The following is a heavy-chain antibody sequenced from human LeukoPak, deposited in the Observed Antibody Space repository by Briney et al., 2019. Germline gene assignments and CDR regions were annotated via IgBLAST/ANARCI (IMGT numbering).Heavy chain of an antibody. CDR3: ARGWDIVATSFDY. CDR1: GFTFSSYA. V-gene: IGHV3-30*04. CDR2: ISYDGSNK. J-gene: IGHJ4*02. Sequence: GRSLRLSCAASGFTFSSYAMHWVRQAPGKGLEWVAVISYDGSNKYYADSVKGRFTISRDNSKNTLYLQMNGLRAEDTAVYYCARGWDIVATSFDYWGQGTLVTVSS. D-gene: IGHD5-12*01.